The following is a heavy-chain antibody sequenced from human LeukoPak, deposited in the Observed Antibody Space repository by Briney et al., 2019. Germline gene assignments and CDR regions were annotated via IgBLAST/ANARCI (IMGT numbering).Heavy chain of an antibody. CDR3: ASYQELQFDY. CDR2: IYHSGST. CDR1: GGSISSGGYS. Sequence: SETLSLTCAVSGGSISSGGYSWSWIRQPPGKGLEWIGYIYHSGSTHYNPSLKSRVTISVDRSKNQFSLKLSSVTAADTAVYYCASYQELQFDYWGQGTLVTVSS. D-gene: IGHD1-26*01. V-gene: IGHV4-30-2*01. J-gene: IGHJ4*02.